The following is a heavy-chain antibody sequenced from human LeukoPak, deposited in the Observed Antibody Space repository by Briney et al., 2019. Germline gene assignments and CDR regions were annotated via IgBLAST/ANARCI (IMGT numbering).Heavy chain of an antibody. Sequence: SETLSLTCTVSGGSSIGSGGYYWTWIRQHPGKGLEWIGCIYYNGGTYYNPSLKSRVTISVDTSKNEFSLKLSSVTAADTAVYYCAREYRYSSTWSNWFDPWGQGTLVTVSS. D-gene: IGHD6-13*01. V-gene: IGHV4-31*03. CDR2: IYYNGGT. CDR3: AREYRYSSTWSNWFDP. J-gene: IGHJ5*02. CDR1: GGSSIGSGGYY.